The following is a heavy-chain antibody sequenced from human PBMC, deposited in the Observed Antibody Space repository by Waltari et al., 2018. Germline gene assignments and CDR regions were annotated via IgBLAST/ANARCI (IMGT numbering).Heavy chain of an antibody. CDR2: TIPIFGTA. J-gene: IGHJ3*02. Sequence: QVQLVQSGAEVKKPGSSGKVSCKASGGPVSSYAIRWVRQVTGQGLEWMGVTIPIFGTANYAQKFQGRVTITTDDSTSTAYMELSSLRSEDTAVYYCARGIVVVPAAPTHDAFDIWGQGTMVTVSS. CDR1: GGPVSSYA. CDR3: ARGIVVVPAAPTHDAFDI. V-gene: IGHV1-69*05. D-gene: IGHD2-2*01.